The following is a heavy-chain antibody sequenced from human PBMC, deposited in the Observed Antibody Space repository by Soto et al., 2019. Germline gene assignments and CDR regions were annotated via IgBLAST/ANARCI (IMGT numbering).Heavy chain of an antibody. D-gene: IGHD7-27*01. CDR3: ARGRYCLTGRCFPNWFDS. CDR2: IYKSATT. CDR1: GDSISTVDYF. Sequence: SETLSLTCSVSGDSISTVDYFWAWIRQPPGQALEYIGYIYKSATTYYNPSFEGRVAISLDTSKSHFSLNVTSVTAADTAVYFCARGRYCLTGRCFPNWFDSWREGTLVTVSS. V-gene: IGHV4-30-4*01. J-gene: IGHJ5*01.